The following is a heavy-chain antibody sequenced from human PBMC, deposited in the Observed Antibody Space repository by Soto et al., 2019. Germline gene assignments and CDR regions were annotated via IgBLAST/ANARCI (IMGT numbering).Heavy chain of an antibody. CDR2: IIPIFGTA. CDR1: GGTFSSYA. V-gene: IGHV1-69*06. J-gene: IGHJ6*02. D-gene: IGHD3-3*01. CDR3: ARGPEGTIFGVVIGGMDV. Sequence: SVKVSCKASGGTFSSYAISWVRQAPGQGLEWMGGIIPIFGTANYAQKFQGRVTITADKSTSTAYMELSSLRSGDTAVYYCARGPEGTIFGVVIGGMDVWGQGTTVTVSS.